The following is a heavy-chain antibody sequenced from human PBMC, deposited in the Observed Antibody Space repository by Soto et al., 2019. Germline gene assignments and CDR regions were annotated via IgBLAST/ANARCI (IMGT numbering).Heavy chain of an antibody. D-gene: IGHD5-12*01. J-gene: IGHJ4*02. CDR3: ARWLGYGPHFDY. CDR2: IYYSGDT. Sequence: SETLSLTCTVSGDSISSGDYYWSWIRQPPGKGLEWIGCIYYSGDTYYNPSLKRRFSISVDTSKNQFSLQLSSVTVADTAVYYCARWLGYGPHFDYWGQGTLVTVSS. V-gene: IGHV4-30-4*01. CDR1: GDSISSGDYY.